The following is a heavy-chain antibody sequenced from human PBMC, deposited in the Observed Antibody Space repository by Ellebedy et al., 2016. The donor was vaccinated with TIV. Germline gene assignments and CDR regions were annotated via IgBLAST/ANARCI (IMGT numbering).Heavy chain of an antibody. CDR2: IIPILGIA. D-gene: IGHD4-17*01. J-gene: IGHJ3*02. V-gene: IGHV1-69*04. CDR1: GGTFSSYA. CDR3: AGRDTVTNLAEGAFDI. Sequence: AASVKVSCKASGGTFSSYAISWVRQAPGQGLEWMGRIIPILGIANYAQKFQGRVTITADKSTSTAYMELSSLRSEDTAVYYCAGRDTVTNLAEGAFDIWGQGTMVTVSS.